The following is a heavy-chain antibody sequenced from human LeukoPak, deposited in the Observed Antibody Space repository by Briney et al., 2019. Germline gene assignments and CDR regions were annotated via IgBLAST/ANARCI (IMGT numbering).Heavy chain of an antibody. CDR3: AKERPGY. CDR2: ITGSGGNT. Sequence: GGALRLSCAAPGVTFNIYAMNWVRQAPGKGLEWVSSITGSGGNTYYADSVKGPLTISRDNSKNTLYLQMNSLRAEDTAVYYCAKERPGYWGQGTLVTVSS. CDR1: GVTFNIYA. J-gene: IGHJ4*02. D-gene: IGHD1-1*01. V-gene: IGHV3-23*01.